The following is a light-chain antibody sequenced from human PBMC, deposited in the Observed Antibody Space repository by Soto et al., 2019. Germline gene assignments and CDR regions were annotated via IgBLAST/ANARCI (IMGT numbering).Light chain of an antibody. J-gene: IGKJ1*01. Sequence: ELVLTQSPGNLSLSPGERATLSCSASQSVSSSYLAWYQQKPGQAPRLLIYGASSRATGIPDRFSGIGSGTDFTRTISRLEPEDFAVYYCQQRSNWPPTWTLGQGTKVDIK. CDR2: GAS. V-gene: IGKV3D-20*02. CDR1: QSVSSSY. CDR3: QQRSNWPPTWT.